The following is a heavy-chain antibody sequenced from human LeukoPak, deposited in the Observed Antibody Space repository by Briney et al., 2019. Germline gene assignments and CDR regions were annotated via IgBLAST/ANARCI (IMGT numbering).Heavy chain of an antibody. CDR2: IYYSGST. Sequence: SETLSLTCAVYGGSFSGYYWSWIRQPPGKGLEWIGSIYYSGSTYYNPSLKSRVTISVDTSKNQFSLKLSSVTAADTAVYYCARRIAARPDVWGKGTTVTVSS. J-gene: IGHJ6*04. V-gene: IGHV4-34*01. CDR3: ARRIAARPDV. CDR1: GGSFSGYY. D-gene: IGHD6-6*01.